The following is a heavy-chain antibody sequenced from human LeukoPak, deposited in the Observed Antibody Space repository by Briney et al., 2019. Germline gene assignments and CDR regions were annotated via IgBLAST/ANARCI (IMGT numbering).Heavy chain of an antibody. D-gene: IGHD3-10*01. J-gene: IGHJ6*02. CDR2: ISGSGGST. Sequence: GGSLRLSCVASGFTFSSYAMSWVRQAPGKGLEWVSAISGSGGSTYYADSVKGRFTISRDNSKNTLYLQMNSLRAEDTAVYYCAKGPPSITMVRGDGMDVWGQGTTVTVSS. CDR1: GFTFSSYA. V-gene: IGHV3-23*01. CDR3: AKGPPSITMVRGDGMDV.